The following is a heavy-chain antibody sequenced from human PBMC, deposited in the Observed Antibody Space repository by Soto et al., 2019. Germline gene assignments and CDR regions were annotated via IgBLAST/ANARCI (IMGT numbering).Heavy chain of an antibody. CDR1: GFTFSSYA. D-gene: IGHD6-19*01. J-gene: IGHJ4*02. CDR3: AKDLKQWLVPGFDY. V-gene: IGHV3-23*01. Sequence: EVQLLESGGGLVQPGGSLRLSCAASGFTFSSYAMSWVRQAPGTGLEWVSGISGSGGSTYYADSVKGRFTISRDNSKNALYLQMNSLSAEDTAVYYCAKDLKQWLVPGFDYWGQGTLVTVSS. CDR2: ISGSGGST.